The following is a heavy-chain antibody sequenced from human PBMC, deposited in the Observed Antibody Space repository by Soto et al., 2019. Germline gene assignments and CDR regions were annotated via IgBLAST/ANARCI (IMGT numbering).Heavy chain of an antibody. D-gene: IGHD3-22*01. CDR3: ARAYYYDTNAFDY. CDR1: GDTFTTYG. V-gene: IGHV1-18*01. CDR2: ISTYNGNT. J-gene: IGHJ4*02. Sequence: QVQLVQSGAEVKKPGASVKVSCKASGDTFTTYGISWVRQAPGQGLEWMGWISTYNGNTNYAQNLQGRFTMTTDTSTSTAYMELRSLTSDDTAVYYCARAYYYDTNAFDYWGQGTLVTVSS.